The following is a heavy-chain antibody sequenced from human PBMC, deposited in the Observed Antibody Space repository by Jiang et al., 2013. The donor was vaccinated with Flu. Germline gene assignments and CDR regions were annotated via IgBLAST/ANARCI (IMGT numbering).Heavy chain of an antibody. D-gene: IGHD2-21*02. J-gene: IGHJ4*02. CDR2: ISGPSDTK. V-gene: IGHV3-48*02. CDR3: ACGGDLDY. Sequence: VQLVESGGGLVQPGGSLRLSCAASGFTFSSYSMNWVRQAPGKGLEWVSYISGPSDTKYYADSVKGRFTISRDNAKNSLYLQMNSLRDEDTAVYYCACGGDLDYWGQGTLVTVSS. CDR1: GFTFSSYS.